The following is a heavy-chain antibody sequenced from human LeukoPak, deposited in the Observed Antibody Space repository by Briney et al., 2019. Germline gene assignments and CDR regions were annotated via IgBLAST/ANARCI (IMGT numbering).Heavy chain of an antibody. CDR2: INPNSGGT. J-gene: IGHJ6*03. CDR3: ASPTVVVPAATMDV. V-gene: IGHV1-2*02. CDR1: GYTFTGYY. D-gene: IGHD2-2*01. Sequence: GASVKVSCKASGYTFTGYYMHWVRQAPGQGLEWMGWINPNSGGTNYAQKFQGRVTMTRDTSISTAYMELSRLRSDDTAVYYCASPTVVVPAATMDVWAKGPRSPSP.